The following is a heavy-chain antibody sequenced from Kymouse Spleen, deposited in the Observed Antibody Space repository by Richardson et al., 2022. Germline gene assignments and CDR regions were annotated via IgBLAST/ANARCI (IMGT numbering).Heavy chain of an antibody. V-gene: IGHV3-33*01. J-gene: IGHJ4*02. D-gene: IGHD1-26*01. Sequence: QVQLVESGGGVVQPGRSLRLSCAASGFTFSSYGMHWVRQAPGKGLEWVAVIWYDGSNKYYADSVKGRFTISRDNSKNTLYLQMNSLRAEDTAVYYCARPAGATPFDYWGQGTLVTVSS. CDR2: IWYDGSNK. CDR3: ARPAGATPFDY. CDR1: GFTFSSYG.